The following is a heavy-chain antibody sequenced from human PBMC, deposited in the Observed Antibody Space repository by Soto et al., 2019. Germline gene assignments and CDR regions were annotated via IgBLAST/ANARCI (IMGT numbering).Heavy chain of an antibody. J-gene: IGHJ3*01. Sequence: QVQLVQSGAEGRKPGSSVKVSCKAAVGTFSTYIISLLRQAPGQVLEWMGRIIPIPDITNYDQTFQGRVTVTEDRSTSTAYMELTSLKSDDTAVYYCARDRITTRGDAFDLWGQGTMVTVSS. CDR2: IIPIPDIT. V-gene: IGHV1-69*08. CDR1: VGTFSTYI. D-gene: IGHD3-3*01. CDR3: ARDRITTRGDAFDL.